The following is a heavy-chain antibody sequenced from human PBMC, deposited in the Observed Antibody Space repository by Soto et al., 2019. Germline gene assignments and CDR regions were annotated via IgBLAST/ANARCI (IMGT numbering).Heavy chain of an antibody. D-gene: IGHD1-26*01. CDR3: ARDRDSGSYYYYYDGMDV. J-gene: IGHJ6*02. V-gene: IGHV3-66*01. CDR2: IYSGGST. Sequence: GGSLRLSCAASGFTVSSNYMSWVRQAPGEGLEWVSAIYSGGSTYYADSVKGRFTISRDNSKNTLYLQMNSLRAEDTAVYYCARDRDSGSYYYYYDGMDVWGQGTTVTVSS. CDR1: GFTVSSNY.